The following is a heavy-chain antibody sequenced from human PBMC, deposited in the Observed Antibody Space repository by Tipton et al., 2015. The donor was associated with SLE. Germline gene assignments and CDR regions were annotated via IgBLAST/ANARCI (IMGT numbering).Heavy chain of an antibody. CDR1: GGSISSSRYY. D-gene: IGHD6-13*01. Sequence: TLSLTCTVSGGSISSSRYYWGWIRQPPGKGLEWIGSIYYSGSTYYNPSLKSRVTISVDTSKNQFSLKLSSVTAADTAVYYCARSPSSSSWYVWFDYWGQGTLVTVSS. V-gene: IGHV4-39*07. CDR3: ARSPSSSSWYVWFDY. CDR2: IYYSGST. J-gene: IGHJ4*02.